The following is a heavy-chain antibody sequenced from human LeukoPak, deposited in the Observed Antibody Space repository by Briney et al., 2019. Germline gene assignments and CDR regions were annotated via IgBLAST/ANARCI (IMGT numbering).Heavy chain of an antibody. V-gene: IGHV1-2*02. CDR2: INPNSGGT. Sequence: ASVKVSCKASGYTFTGYYMHWVRQAPGQGLEWMGWINPNSGGTNFAQKFQGRVTMTRDTSISTAYMELSRLRSDDTAVYYCARLHYYGSGSLDYWGQGTLVTVSS. CDR3: ARLHYYGSGSLDY. D-gene: IGHD3-10*01. J-gene: IGHJ4*02. CDR1: GYTFTGYY.